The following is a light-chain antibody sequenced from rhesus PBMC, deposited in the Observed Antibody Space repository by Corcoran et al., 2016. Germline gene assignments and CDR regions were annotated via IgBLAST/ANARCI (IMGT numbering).Light chain of an antibody. J-gene: IGKJ4*01. V-gene: IGKV1-22*01. CDR2: KAS. Sequence: DIQMTQSPSSLSASVGDTVTITCRASQGISSWLAWYQQKPGKAPKLLIYKASSLQSGVPSRFSGSGSRTDFTLTISSLQSEDFATYYCQQYSSRPLTFGGGTKVGIK. CDR1: QGISSW. CDR3: QQYSSRPLT.